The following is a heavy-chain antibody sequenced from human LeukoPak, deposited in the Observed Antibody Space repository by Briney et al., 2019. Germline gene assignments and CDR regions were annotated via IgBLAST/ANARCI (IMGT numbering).Heavy chain of an antibody. CDR3: ARDKGILLWVDI. V-gene: IGHV4-38-2*02. Sequence: PSETLSLTCTVSGYSISSGYYWGWIRQPPGKGLEWIGSIYHSGRTFYNPSLKSRVTISVDTSKNQFSLKLSSVTAADTAVYYCARDKGILLWVDIWGQGTMVTVSS. D-gene: IGHD3-10*01. CDR1: GYSISSGYY. J-gene: IGHJ3*02. CDR2: IYHSGRT.